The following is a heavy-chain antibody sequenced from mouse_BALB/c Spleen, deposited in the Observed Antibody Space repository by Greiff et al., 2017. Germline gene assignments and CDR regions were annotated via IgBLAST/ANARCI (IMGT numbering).Heavy chain of an antibody. CDR1: GFTFSSYA. J-gene: IGHJ4*01. CDR3: ARGSTVVRYYAMDY. V-gene: IGHV5-6-5*01. Sequence: EVKLMESGGGLVKPGGSLKLSCAASGFTFSSYAMSWVRQTPEKRLEWVASISSGGSTYYPDSVKGRFTISRDNARNILYLQMSSLRSEDTAMYYCARGSTVVRYYAMDYWGQGTSVTVSS. D-gene: IGHD1-1*01. CDR2: ISSGGST.